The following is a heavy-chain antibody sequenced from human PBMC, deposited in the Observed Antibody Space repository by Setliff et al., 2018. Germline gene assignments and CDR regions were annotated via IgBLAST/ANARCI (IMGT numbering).Heavy chain of an antibody. Sequence: ASVKVSCKASGYTSSHSGITWVRQAPGQGLEWMGWISVYSGNTNYAQKLQGRVTMATDATTSTAYMELRGLTSDDTAVYYCSRLVRYCSKTTCQTASGAEVWGQGTLVTVSS. CDR2: ISVYSGNT. D-gene: IGHD2-15*01. J-gene: IGHJ4*02. V-gene: IGHV1-18*01. CDR1: GYTSSHSG. CDR3: SRLVRYCSKTTCQTASGAEV.